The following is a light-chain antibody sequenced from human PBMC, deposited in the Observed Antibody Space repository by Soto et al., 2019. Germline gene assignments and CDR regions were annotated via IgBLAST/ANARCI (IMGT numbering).Light chain of an antibody. CDR1: SSDVGSYNL. CDR2: EVS. Sequence: SVLTQPASVSGSPGQSITLSCTGTSSDVGSYNLVSWYQQHPGKAPKLMIYEVSKRPSGVSNRFSGSKSGNTASLTISGLQAEDEADYYCCSYAGSSTFDVVFGGGTKLTVL. J-gene: IGLJ2*01. CDR3: CSYAGSSTFDVV. V-gene: IGLV2-23*02.